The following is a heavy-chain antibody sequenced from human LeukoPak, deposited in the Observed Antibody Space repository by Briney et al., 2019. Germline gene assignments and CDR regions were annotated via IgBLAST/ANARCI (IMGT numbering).Heavy chain of an antibody. Sequence: PSETLSLTCTVSGNSISSGDNYWSWIRQPAGKGLEWIGRIYTSGSTNYNPSLKSRVTISVDTSKNQFSLKLSSVTAADTAVYYCVRGIVVVAQLGYYFYYMDVWGKGTTVTISS. CDR3: VRGIVVVAQLGYYFYYMDV. CDR2: IYTSGST. D-gene: IGHD2-15*01. J-gene: IGHJ6*03. CDR1: GNSISSGDNY. V-gene: IGHV4-61*02.